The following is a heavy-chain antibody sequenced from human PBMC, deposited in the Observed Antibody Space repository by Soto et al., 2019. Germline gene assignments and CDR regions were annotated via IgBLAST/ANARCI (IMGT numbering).Heavy chain of an antibody. CDR1: GGTFSSYT. V-gene: IGHV1-69*04. CDR2: IIPILGIA. Sequence: GASVKVSCKASGGTFSSYTISWVRQAPGQGLEWMGRIIPILGIANYAQKFQGRVTITADKSTSTAYMELSSLRSEDTAVYYCARDVSLAPFWVVPAAMPSWFDPWGQGTLVTVSS. J-gene: IGHJ5*02. D-gene: IGHD2-2*01. CDR3: ARDVSLAPFWVVPAAMPSWFDP.